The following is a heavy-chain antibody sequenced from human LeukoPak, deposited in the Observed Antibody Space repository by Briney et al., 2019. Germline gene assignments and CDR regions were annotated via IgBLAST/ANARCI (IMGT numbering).Heavy chain of an antibody. J-gene: IGHJ4*02. CDR3: AHYYDSSGYYDY. CDR2: ISGNAGST. Sequence: GGSLRLSCAASGFTLSSYAMSWVRQAPGKGLEWVSLISGNAGSTYYADSVKGRFTISRDNSKNTLYLQMNSLRAEDTAVYYCAHYYDSSGYYDYWGQGTLVTVSS. D-gene: IGHD3-22*01. V-gene: IGHV3-23*01. CDR1: GFTLSSYA.